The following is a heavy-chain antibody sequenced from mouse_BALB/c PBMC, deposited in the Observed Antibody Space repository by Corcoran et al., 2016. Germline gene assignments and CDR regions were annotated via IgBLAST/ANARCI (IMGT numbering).Heavy chain of an antibody. J-gene: IGHJ2*01. V-gene: IGHV9-3-1*01. CDR2: INTYTGEP. Sequence: QIQLVQSGPELKKPGETVKISCKASGYTFTNYGMNWVKQAPGKGLKWMGWINTYTGEPTYADDFKGRFAFSLETSASTAYLQINHLKNEDTATNFCDRIYDGYSEYWGQCTTLTVSA. CDR1: GYTFTNYG. D-gene: IGHD2-3*01. CDR3: DRIYDGYSEY.